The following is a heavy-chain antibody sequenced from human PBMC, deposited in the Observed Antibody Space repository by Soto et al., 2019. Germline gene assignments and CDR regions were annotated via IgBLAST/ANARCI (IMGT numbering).Heavy chain of an antibody. Sequence: EVQLLESGGGLVQPGGSLRLSCVASGFTFDNYAISWVRQAPGTGLEWVSTVSGSGLYTYYTDSVKGRFTIARDNPRNTLYRRMYRLRLEDAAVYFCAEDLSAATGAPSYFFDPWVQGNLVTVSS. CDR1: GFTFDNYA. V-gene: IGHV3-23*01. J-gene: IGHJ5*02. CDR3: AEDLSAATGAPSYFFDP. D-gene: IGHD1-1*01. CDR2: VSGSGLYT.